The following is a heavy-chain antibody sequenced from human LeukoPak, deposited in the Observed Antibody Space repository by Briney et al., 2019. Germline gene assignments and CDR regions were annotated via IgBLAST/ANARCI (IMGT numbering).Heavy chain of an antibody. V-gene: IGHV4-34*01. J-gene: IGHJ6*02. Sequence: SETLSLTCAVYGGSFSGYYWSWIRQPPGKGLEWIGETNHSGSTNYNPSLKSRVTISVDTSKNQFSLKLSSVTAADTAVYYCARHLGYQLRRGYYYVMDVWGPGTTVTVSS. D-gene: IGHD2-2*01. CDR3: ARHLGYQLRRGYYYVMDV. CDR1: GGSFSGYY. CDR2: TNHSGST.